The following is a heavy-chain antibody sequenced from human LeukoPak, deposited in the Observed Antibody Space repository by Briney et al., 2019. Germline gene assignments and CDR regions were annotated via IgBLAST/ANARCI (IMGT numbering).Heavy chain of an antibody. CDR2: IYHSGST. CDR1: GYSISSGYY. Sequence: PSETLSLTCTVSGYSISSGYYWGWIRQPPGKGLEWIGSIYHSGSTYYNPSLKSRVTISVDTSKNQFSLKLSSVTAADTAVYYCARGRLTLDYWGQGTLVTVSS. J-gene: IGHJ4*02. CDR3: ARGRLTLDY. D-gene: IGHD4-23*01. V-gene: IGHV4-38-2*02.